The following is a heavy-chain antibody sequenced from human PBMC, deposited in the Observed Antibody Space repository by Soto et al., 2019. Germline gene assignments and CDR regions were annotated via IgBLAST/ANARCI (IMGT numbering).Heavy chain of an antibody. V-gene: IGHV3-30-3*01. CDR3: ARGALYTTSPIFDY. Sequence: QVQLVESGGGVVQPGRSLRLSCAASGFTFSSYAMHWVRQAPGKGLEWVAVLSYDGSKKYYADSVKGQFTISRDNSKNMLYLHLNSLRAEDTARYYCARGALYTTSPIFDYWGQGTLVIVSS. J-gene: IGHJ4*02. D-gene: IGHD1-26*01. CDR2: LSYDGSKK. CDR1: GFTFSSYA.